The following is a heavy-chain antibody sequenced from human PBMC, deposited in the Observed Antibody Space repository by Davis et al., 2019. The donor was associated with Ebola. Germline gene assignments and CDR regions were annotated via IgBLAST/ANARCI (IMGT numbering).Heavy chain of an antibody. J-gene: IGHJ4*02. Sequence: GESLKISCAASGFTFSNAWMNWVRQAPGKGLEWVSSISSSSSYIYYADSVKGRFTISRDNAKNSLYLQMNSLRAEDTAVYYCARGDRWVPFDYWGQGTLVTVSS. CDR2: ISSSSSYI. CDR3: ARGDRWVPFDY. V-gene: IGHV3-21*01. D-gene: IGHD5-24*01. CDR1: GFTFSNAW.